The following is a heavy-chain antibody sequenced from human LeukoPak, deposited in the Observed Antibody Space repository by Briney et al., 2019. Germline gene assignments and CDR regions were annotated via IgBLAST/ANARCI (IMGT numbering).Heavy chain of an antibody. Sequence: ASVKVSCKASGYIFTSYNIYWVRQAPGQGLEWMGWINPNSGGTNYAQKFQGRVTMTRDTSISTAYMELSRLRSDDTAVYYCARGRVGATIFYYYYMDVWGKGTTVTVSS. J-gene: IGHJ6*03. V-gene: IGHV1-2*02. CDR1: GYIFTSYN. CDR2: INPNSGGT. D-gene: IGHD1-26*01. CDR3: ARGRVGATIFYYYYMDV.